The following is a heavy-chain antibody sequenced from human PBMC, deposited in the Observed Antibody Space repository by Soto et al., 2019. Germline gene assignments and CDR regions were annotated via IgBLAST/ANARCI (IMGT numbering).Heavy chain of an antibody. CDR1: GYTFTSYD. V-gene: IGHV1-8*01. J-gene: IGHJ6*01. D-gene: IGHD5-18*01. CDR3: AKIAPDTARVSFGYYYYYGMDG. Sequence: ASVKVSCKASGYTFTSYDINWVRQATGQGLEWMGWMNPNSGNTGYAQKFQGRVTMTRNTSISTAYMEPSSLRSEDTAVYYCAKIAPDTARVSFGYYYYYGMDGSGQGTTVTVSS. CDR2: MNPNSGNT.